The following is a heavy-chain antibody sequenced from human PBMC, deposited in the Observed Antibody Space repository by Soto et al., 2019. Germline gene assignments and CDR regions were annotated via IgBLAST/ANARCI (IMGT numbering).Heavy chain of an antibody. CDR1: GGSISSGGYY. Sequence: QVKLQESGPGLVKHSETLSLTCSVSGGSISSGGYYWNWIRQHPERGLEWIGYIYYSGNTVRNPSRASRATISRDTSKKEFSLTLASLTSSYTPVYVCASACRELVADFFFWGQGTRVTVS. D-gene: IGHD3-10*01. CDR2: IYYSGNT. V-gene: IGHV4-31*03. J-gene: IGHJ4*02. CDR3: ASACRELVADFFF.